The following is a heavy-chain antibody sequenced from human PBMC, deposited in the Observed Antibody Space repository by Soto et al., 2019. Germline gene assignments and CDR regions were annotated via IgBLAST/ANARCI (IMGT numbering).Heavy chain of an antibody. Sequence: GGSLRLSCAASEFSVGNAWMRWVRQAPGKGLEWVGRIKSETDGGTTDYAAPVKGRFTISRDDSKNTLYLQMNSLKTEDTAVYYCTTEPRGYFGPRDPCGQGPLVTVYS. V-gene: IGHV3-15*01. CDR2: IKSETDGGTT. D-gene: IGHD1-1*01. CDR3: TTEPRGYFGPRDP. J-gene: IGHJ5*02. CDR1: EFSVGNAW.